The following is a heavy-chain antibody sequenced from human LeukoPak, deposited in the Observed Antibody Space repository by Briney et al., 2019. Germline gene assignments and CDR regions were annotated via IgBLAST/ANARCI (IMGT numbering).Heavy chain of an antibody. CDR1: GGSISSGGYS. CDR3: ARTSSSRRYTDY. V-gene: IGHV4-30-2*01. Sequence: PSETLSLTCAVSGGSISSGGYSWSWIRQPPGKGLEWIGYIYHSGSTYYNPSLKSRVTISLDTSKKQFSLKLTSVTAADTAIYYCARTSSSRRYTDYWGQGTLVTVSS. J-gene: IGHJ4*02. CDR2: IYHSGST. D-gene: IGHD3-16*02.